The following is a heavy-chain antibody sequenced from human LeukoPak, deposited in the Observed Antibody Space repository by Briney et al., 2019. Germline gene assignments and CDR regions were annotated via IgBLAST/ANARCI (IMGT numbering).Heavy chain of an antibody. V-gene: IGHV1-8*02. D-gene: IGHD2-15*01. CDR1: GYTFTSYG. CDR3: ARDVWGIVVVVAATDTHNWFDP. Sequence: ASVKVSCKASGYTFTSYGISWVRQAPGQGLEWMGWMNPNSGNTGYAQKFQGRVTMTRNTSISTAYMELSSLRSEDTAVYYCARDVWGIVVVVAATDTHNWFDPWGREPWSPSPQ. CDR2: MNPNSGNT. J-gene: IGHJ5*02.